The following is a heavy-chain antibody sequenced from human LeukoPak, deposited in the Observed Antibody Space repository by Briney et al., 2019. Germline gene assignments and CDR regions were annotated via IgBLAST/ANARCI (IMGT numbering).Heavy chain of an antibody. Sequence: SETLSLTCTVSGGSISSDSYYWGWIRQSPGKGLEWIGNIYYSGSTYYSPSLKSRVTISVDTSKNQFSLKLSSVTAADTAVYYCARGQTNVDIVATNRGGFDYWGQGTLVTVSS. CDR2: IYYSGST. D-gene: IGHD5-12*01. J-gene: IGHJ4*02. V-gene: IGHV4-39*01. CDR3: ARGQTNVDIVATNRGGFDY. CDR1: GGSISSDSYY.